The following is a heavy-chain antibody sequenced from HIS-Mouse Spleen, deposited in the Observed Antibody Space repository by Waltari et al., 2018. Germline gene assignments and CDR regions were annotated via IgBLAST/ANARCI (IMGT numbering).Heavy chain of an antibody. CDR2: IYHSGSD. CDR3: ARDPGYSSSSNAFDI. D-gene: IGHD6-6*01. V-gene: IGHV4-38-2*02. Sequence: QVQLQESGPGLVKPSETLSLTCTVSGYSISSGYYWGWIRQPPGKGLEWIGRIYHSGSDYYSPSLKSRVTISVDTSKNQFSLKLSSVTAADTAVYYCARDPGYSSSSNAFDIWGQGTMVTVSS. J-gene: IGHJ3*02. CDR1: GYSISSGYY.